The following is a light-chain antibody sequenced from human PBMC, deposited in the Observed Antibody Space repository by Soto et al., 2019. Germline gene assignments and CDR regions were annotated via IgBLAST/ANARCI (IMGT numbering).Light chain of an antibody. V-gene: IGKV3-15*01. J-gene: IGKJ4*01. CDR3: QPYNNWPLT. CDR1: QGFVKP. Sequence: EFVMRQSPATLSVSPGKGPPLSSRASQGFVKPLAWYQHKPGQTPRLLIYDTSTRATGVPTRFSGSRSGAEFTLTINSLQSEDFAVYYCQPYNNWPLTFGGGTKVEIK. CDR2: DTS.